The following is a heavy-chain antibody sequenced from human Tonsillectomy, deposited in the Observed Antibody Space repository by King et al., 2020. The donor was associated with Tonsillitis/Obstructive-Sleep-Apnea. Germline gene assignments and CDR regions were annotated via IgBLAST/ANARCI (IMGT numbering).Heavy chain of an antibody. J-gene: IGHJ4*02. CDR1: GYTITSYG. V-gene: IGHV1-18*01. CDR2: ISSYNGNT. D-gene: IGHD2-15*01. Sequence: VQLVESGAEVKKPGASVKVSCKASGYTITSYGISWVRQAPGQGLEWMGWISSYNGNTNYAQKLQGRVTMTTDTSTSTAYMELRSLRSDDTAVYYCATDSRDIVVVVAATPEISLDYWGQGTLVTVSS. CDR3: ATDSRDIVVVVAATPEISLDY.